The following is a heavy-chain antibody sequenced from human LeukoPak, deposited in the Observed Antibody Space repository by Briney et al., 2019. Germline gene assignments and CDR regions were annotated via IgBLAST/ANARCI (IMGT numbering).Heavy chain of an antibody. CDR3: GRDGVSAAMDY. CDR1: GFTFSRYY. V-gene: IGHV3-7*01. D-gene: IGHD2-2*01. CDR2: IKQDGSEK. Sequence: GGSLRLSCAASGFTFSRYYMSWVRQAPGNGPEWVANIKQDGSEKYYVDFVKGRFTISRDNAKNSLYLQMNSLRAEDTAVYYCGRDGVSAAMDYWGQGTLVTVSS. J-gene: IGHJ4*02.